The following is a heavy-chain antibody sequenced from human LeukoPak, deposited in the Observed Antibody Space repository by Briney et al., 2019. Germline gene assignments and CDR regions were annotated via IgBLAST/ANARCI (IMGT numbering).Heavy chain of an antibody. J-gene: IGHJ4*02. CDR3: ARDNGDGYLGGGYFDY. CDR1: GGSISSSSYY. CDR2: IHYSGST. V-gene: IGHV4-39*07. Sequence: ASETLSLTCTVSGGSISSSSYYWGWIRQPPGKGLEWIGSIHYSGSTYYNPSLKSRVTISVDTSKNQFSLKLSSVTAADTAVYYCARDNGDGYLGGGYFDYWGQGTLVTVSS. D-gene: IGHD5-24*01.